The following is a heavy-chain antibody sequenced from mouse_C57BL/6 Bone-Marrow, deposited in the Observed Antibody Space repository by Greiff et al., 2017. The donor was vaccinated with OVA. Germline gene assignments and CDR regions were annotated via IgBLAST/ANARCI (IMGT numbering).Heavy chain of an antibody. CDR3: ARDHYGSSEYYAMDY. D-gene: IGHD1-1*01. CDR1: GFTFSDFY. CDR2: SRNKANDYTT. Sequence: EVNVVESGGGLVQSGRSLRLSCATSGFTFSDFYMEWVRQAPGKGLEWIAASRNKANDYTTEYSASVKGRFIVSRDTSQSILYLQMNALRAEDTAIYYCARDHYGSSEYYAMDYWGQGTSVTVSS. J-gene: IGHJ4*01. V-gene: IGHV7-1*01.